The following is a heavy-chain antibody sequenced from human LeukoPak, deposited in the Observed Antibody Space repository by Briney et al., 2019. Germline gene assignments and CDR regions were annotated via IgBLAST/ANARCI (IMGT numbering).Heavy chain of an antibody. Sequence: SETLSLTCNVSGDSISRSRHFWAWIRQSPGRGLEWIGYIYNSGSTYYNPSLKSRVTISEDTSKNQFSLSLSSVTAGDTVVLYCARWGTYASTSNWFDPWGQGTLVTVSS. CDR2: IYNSGST. D-gene: IGHD2-2*01. CDR3: ARWGTYASTSNWFDP. J-gene: IGHJ5*02. V-gene: IGHV4-39*07. CDR1: GDSISRSRHF.